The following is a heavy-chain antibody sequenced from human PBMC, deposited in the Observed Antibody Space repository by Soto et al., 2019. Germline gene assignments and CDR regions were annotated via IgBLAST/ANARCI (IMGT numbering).Heavy chain of an antibody. D-gene: IGHD3-9*01. CDR1: GGAFRGYY. CDR3: ARVPLLQIFWGGIWFDP. V-gene: IGHV4-34*01. J-gene: IGHJ5*02. CDR2: INHSGKT. Sequence: SETLYLTCAVYGGAFRGYYWSCIRQPPGKGLEWIVEINHSGKTNYNPSLKSRVTISVETAKNKFSLKMSSVTAADTAVYYCARVPLLQIFWGGIWFDPWGQGTLVTVSS.